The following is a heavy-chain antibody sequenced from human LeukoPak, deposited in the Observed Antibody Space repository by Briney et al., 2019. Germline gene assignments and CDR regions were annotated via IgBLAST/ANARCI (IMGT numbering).Heavy chain of an antibody. CDR1: GFTFSSYS. CDR2: ISSSSSTI. V-gene: IGHV3-48*01. D-gene: IGHD6-19*01. Sequence: GGSLRLSCAASGFTFSSYSMNWVRQAPGKGLEWVSYISSSSSTIYYADSVKGRFTISRDNAKNSLYLQMNSLRAEDTAVYYSASSKGLAHLDYWGQGTLVTVSS. CDR3: ASSKGLAHLDY. J-gene: IGHJ4*02.